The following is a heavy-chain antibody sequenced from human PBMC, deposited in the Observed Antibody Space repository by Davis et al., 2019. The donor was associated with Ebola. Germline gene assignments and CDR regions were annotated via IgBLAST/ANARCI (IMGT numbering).Heavy chain of an antibody. D-gene: IGHD4-17*01. CDR1: GGSFSGYY. V-gene: IGHV4-34*01. CDR3: ARGPTVTLFDY. Sequence: SETLSLTCAVYGGSFSGYYWSWIRQPPGKGLAWIGEINHSGSTNYNPSLKSRVTISVDTSKNQFSLKLSSVTAADTAVYYCARGPTVTLFDYWGQGTLVTVSS. J-gene: IGHJ4*02. CDR2: INHSGST.